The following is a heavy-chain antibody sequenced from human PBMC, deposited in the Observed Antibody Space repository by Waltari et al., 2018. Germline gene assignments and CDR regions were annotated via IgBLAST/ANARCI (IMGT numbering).Heavy chain of an antibody. J-gene: IGHJ5*02. D-gene: IGHD3-3*01. V-gene: IGHV4-59*08. CDR1: GGSISSYY. Sequence: QVQLQESGPGLVKPSETLSLTCTVSGGSISSYYWSWIRQPPGKGLEWIGYIYYSGSTNDNPALKRRFTISGDPAKNQFSLKLSSVTAADTAVYYCARRAGFGAGRAWFDPWGQGTLVTVSS. CDR3: ARRAGFGAGRAWFDP. CDR2: IYYSGST.